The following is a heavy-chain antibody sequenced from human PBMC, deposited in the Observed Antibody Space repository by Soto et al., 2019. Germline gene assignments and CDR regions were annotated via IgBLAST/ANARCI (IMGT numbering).Heavy chain of an antibody. CDR3: ARGRRNYDFWSGPGRAFDI. CDR2: INHSGST. V-gene: IGHV4-34*01. Sequence: SETLSLTCAVYGGSFSGYYWSWIRQPPWKGLEWIGEINHSGSTNYNPSLKSRVTISVDTSKNQFSLKLSSVTAADTAVYYCARGRRNYDFWSGPGRAFDIWGQGTMVTVSS. J-gene: IGHJ3*02. CDR1: GGSFSGYY. D-gene: IGHD3-3*01.